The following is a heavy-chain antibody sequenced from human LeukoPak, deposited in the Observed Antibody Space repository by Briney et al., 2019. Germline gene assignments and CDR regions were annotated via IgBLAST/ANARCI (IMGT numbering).Heavy chain of an antibody. CDR2: INPNSGDT. V-gene: IGHV1-2*02. D-gene: IGHD2-15*01. CDR1: GYTFSDYY. Sequence: GASVKVSCKTSGYTFSDYYIHWIRQAPGQGLEWVGWINPNSGDTDYAQKFQGRVTVTRDTSISTAYMELGRLRSDDTAVYYCARGPIVVVVAATNWFDPWGQRTLVTVSS. CDR3: ARGPIVVVVAATNWFDP. J-gene: IGHJ5*02.